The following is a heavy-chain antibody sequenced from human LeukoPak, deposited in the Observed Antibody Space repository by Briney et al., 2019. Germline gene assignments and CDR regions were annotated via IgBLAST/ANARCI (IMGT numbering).Heavy chain of an antibody. J-gene: IGHJ3*02. V-gene: IGHV1-2*06. CDR2: INPNSGGT. D-gene: IGHD5-24*01. CDR1: GGTFSSYA. Sequence: ASVKVSCKASGGTFSSYAISWVRQAPGQGLEWMGRINPNSGGTNYAQKFQGRVTMTRDTSISTAYMELSRLRSDDTAVYYCASRRDGYKGAFDIWGQGTMVTVSS. CDR3: ASRRDGYKGAFDI.